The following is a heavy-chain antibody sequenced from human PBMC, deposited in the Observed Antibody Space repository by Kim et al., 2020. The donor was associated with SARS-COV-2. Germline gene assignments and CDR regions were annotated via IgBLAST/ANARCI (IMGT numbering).Heavy chain of an antibody. CDR2: EGGTT. J-gene: IGHJ4*02. CDR3: ATDLLDY. Sequence: EGGTTEFAAPVKDRFSISRDDSKNTVYLHMNTLTTEDTAVYYCATDLLDYWGQGTLVTVSS. V-gene: IGHV3-15*01.